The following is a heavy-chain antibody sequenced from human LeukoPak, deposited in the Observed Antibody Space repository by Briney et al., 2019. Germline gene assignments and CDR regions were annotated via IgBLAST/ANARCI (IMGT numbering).Heavy chain of an antibody. J-gene: IGHJ3*02. CDR3: ARDREEYSSSWYVAFDI. V-gene: IGHV1-69*13. Sequence: SVKVSCKASGGTFSSYAISWVRQAPGQGLEWMGGIIPIFGTANYAQKFQDRVTITADESTSTAYMELSGLRSEDTAVYYCARDREEYSSSWYVAFDIWGQGTMVTVSS. CDR2: IIPIFGTA. CDR1: GGTFSSYA. D-gene: IGHD6-13*01.